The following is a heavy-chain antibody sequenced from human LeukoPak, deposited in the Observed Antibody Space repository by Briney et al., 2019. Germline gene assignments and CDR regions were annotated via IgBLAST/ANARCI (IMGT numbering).Heavy chain of an antibody. CDR3: AKDTPITIFGVVIGDDAFDI. CDR2: ISGSGGSK. J-gene: IGHJ3*02. D-gene: IGHD3-3*01. Sequence: GGSLRLSCAASGFTFSSYAMSWVRQAPGKGLEWVSAISGSGGSKYYADSVKGRFTISRDNSKNTLYLQMNSLRAEDTAVYYCAKDTPITIFGVVIGDDAFDIWGQGTMVTVSS. CDR1: GFTFSSYA. V-gene: IGHV3-23*01.